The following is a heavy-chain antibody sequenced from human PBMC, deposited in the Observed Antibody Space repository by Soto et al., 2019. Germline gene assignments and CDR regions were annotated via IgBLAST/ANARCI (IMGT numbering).Heavy chain of an antibody. D-gene: IGHD1-7*01. J-gene: IGHJ4*02. CDR2: IIPISGAA. CDR3: ARDMTRTVVPYFDF. CDR1: GGTFSNYV. V-gene: IGHV1-69*06. Sequence: ASVKVSCKASGGTFSNYVVNWVRQAPGQGLEWMGRIIPISGAANYAQKFQGRVTITADKSTSTSYMELSSLRSEDTAVYYCARDMTRTVVPYFDFWGQGTLVTVSS.